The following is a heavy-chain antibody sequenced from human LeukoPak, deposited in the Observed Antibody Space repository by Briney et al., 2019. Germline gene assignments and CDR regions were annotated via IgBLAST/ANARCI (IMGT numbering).Heavy chain of an antibody. V-gene: IGHV3-48*03. J-gene: IGHJ3*02. D-gene: IGHD3-10*01. CDR1: KFTFSSHD. Sequence: AGGSLRLSCAASKFTFSSHDMHWVRLAPGKGLEWVSFISSSGGTIYLADSVKGRFTISRDNARNSLYLQMNSLRAEDTALYYCVRDDGGSTFDTSGQGTMVTVSS. CDR3: VRDDGGSTFDT. CDR2: ISSSGGTI.